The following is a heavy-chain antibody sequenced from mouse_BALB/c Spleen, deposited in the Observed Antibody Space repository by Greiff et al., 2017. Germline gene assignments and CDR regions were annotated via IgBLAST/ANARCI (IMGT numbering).Heavy chain of an antibody. CDR1: GFTFSSYA. J-gene: IGHJ4*01. V-gene: IGHV5-6-5*01. D-gene: IGHD2-3*01. CDR3: ARGRWLLDAMDY. CDR2: ISSGGST. Sequence: EVKLMESGGGLVKPGGSLKLSCAASGFTFSSYAMSWVRQTPEKRLEWVASISSGGSTYYPDSVKGRFTISRDNARNILYLQMSSLRSEDTAMYYCARGRWLLDAMDYWGQGTSVTVSS.